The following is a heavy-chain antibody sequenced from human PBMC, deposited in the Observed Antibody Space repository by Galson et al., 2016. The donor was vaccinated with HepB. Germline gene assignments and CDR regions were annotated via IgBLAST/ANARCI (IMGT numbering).Heavy chain of an antibody. J-gene: IGHJ3*01. Sequence: SLRLSCAVSGISFNEFAMSWVRQAPGKGLEWVSGLNGGGASTFYADSVRGRFTVSRDNSKNTVFLQMNSLRLEDTALYYCAKGRSRCRYGNCYSLSDALDVWGRGTLVTVPS. CDR2: LNGGGAST. CDR3: AKGRSRCRYGNCYSLSDALDV. D-gene: IGHD2-15*01. CDR1: GISFNEFA. V-gene: IGHV3-23*01.